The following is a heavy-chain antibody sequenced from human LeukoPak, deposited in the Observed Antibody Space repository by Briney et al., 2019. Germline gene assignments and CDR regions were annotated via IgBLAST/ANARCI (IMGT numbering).Heavy chain of an antibody. Sequence: PSEALSLTCAVSGGSISSSNYYWGWTRQPPGKGLEWFGSISYSGGTAYNPSLRSRVTISVDTSKNQFSLKVNSVTAADTAVYYCAREVEYYDSSGYRPHAFDIWGQGTLVTVSS. V-gene: IGHV4-39*02. J-gene: IGHJ3*02. CDR2: ISYSGGT. CDR1: GGSISSSNYY. CDR3: AREVEYYDSSGYRPHAFDI. D-gene: IGHD3-22*01.